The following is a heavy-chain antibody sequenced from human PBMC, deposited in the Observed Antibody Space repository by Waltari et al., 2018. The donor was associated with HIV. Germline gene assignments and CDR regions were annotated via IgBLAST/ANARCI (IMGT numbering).Heavy chain of an antibody. V-gene: IGHV4-34*01. CDR3: ARGLKYYDVWSGYWNN. Sequence: QVQLQQWGAALLKPPETLFLTSSAYGGYVSGYYWCWFRQPPGKGLEWIGEINHSGSTNYNPSLKSRVTISVDTSKNQFSLKLSSVTAADTAVYYCARGLKYYDVWSGYWNNWGQGTLVTVSS. CDR2: INHSGST. J-gene: IGHJ4*02. D-gene: IGHD3-3*01. CDR1: GGYVSGYY.